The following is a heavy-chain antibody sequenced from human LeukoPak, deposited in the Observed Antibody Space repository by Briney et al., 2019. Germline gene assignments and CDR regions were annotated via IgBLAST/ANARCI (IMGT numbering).Heavy chain of an antibody. D-gene: IGHD2-2*01. CDR1: GFTFSSYS. V-gene: IGHV3-21*01. CDR2: ISSSSSYI. CDR3: ARVLVVVVPAAQAFDI. J-gene: IGHJ3*02. Sequence: GGSLRLSCAASGFTFSSYSMNWVRQAPGKGLEWVSSISSSSSYIYYADSVKGRFTISRDNAKNSLYLQMNSLRAEHTAVYYCARVLVVVVPAAQAFDIWGQGTMVTVSS.